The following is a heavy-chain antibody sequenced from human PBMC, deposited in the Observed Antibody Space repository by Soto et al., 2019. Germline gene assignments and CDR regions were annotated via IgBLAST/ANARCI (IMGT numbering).Heavy chain of an antibody. Sequence: PSETLSLTCTVSGGSISSSGYYWGWIRQPPGKGLEWVGSIYYSGSTYYNPSLKSRVTISVDTSKNQFSLKLTSVTAPDTAVYHCARHVPYSNSVQNWFDPWGQGTLVTVSS. D-gene: IGHD4-4*01. J-gene: IGHJ5*02. CDR2: IYYSGST. V-gene: IGHV4-39*01. CDR3: ARHVPYSNSVQNWFDP. CDR1: GGSISSSGYY.